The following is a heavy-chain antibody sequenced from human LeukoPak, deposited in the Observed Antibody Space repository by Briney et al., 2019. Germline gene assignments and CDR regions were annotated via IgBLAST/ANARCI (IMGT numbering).Heavy chain of an antibody. D-gene: IGHD1-26*01. J-gene: IGHJ5*02. CDR1: GGSFSGYY. V-gene: IGHV4-34*01. CDR3: ASAWELRNYFDP. Sequence: SETLSLTCAVYGGSFSGYYWSWIRQPPGKGLEWIGEINHTGSTNYNPSLKSRVTISVDTSKNQFSLKVSSVTAADTAVYYCASAWELRNYFDPWGQGSLVTVSS. CDR2: INHTGST.